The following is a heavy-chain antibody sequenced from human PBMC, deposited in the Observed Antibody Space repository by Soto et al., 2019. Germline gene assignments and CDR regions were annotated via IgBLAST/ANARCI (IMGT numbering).Heavy chain of an antibody. V-gene: IGHV1-69*01. D-gene: IGHD2-15*01. CDR3: ARDAWSTYYYGMDV. Sequence: SWVRQAPGQGLEWMGGIIPIFGTANYAQKFQGRVTITADESTSTAYMELSSLRSEDTAVYYCARDAWSTYYYGMDVWGQGTTVPVSS. J-gene: IGHJ6*02. CDR2: IIPIFGTA.